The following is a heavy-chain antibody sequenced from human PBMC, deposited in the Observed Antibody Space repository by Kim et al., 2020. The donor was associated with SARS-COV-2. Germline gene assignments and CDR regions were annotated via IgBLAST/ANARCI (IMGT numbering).Heavy chain of an antibody. Sequence: DSVKGKVTISRDNSKNTLYLQMNSLRAEDTAVYYCAVERYYGSDDSLIDYWGQGALVTVSS. V-gene: IGHV3-30*07. CDR3: AVERYYGSDDSLIDY. J-gene: IGHJ4*02. D-gene: IGHD3-10*01.